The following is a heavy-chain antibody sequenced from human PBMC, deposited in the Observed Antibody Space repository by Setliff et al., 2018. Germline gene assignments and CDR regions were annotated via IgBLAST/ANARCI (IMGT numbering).Heavy chain of an antibody. CDR3: ARGLMVRRSNWFDP. V-gene: IGHV1-8*01. CDR1: GYTFTSYD. J-gene: IGHJ5*02. Sequence: EASVKVSCKASGYTFTSYDINWVRQATGQGLEWMGWMNPNSGNTGYAQKFQGRVTMTRNTSISTAYMELSSLRSEDTAVYYCARGLMVRRSNWFDPWGQGTLVTVSS. CDR2: MNPNSGNT. D-gene: IGHD3-10*01.